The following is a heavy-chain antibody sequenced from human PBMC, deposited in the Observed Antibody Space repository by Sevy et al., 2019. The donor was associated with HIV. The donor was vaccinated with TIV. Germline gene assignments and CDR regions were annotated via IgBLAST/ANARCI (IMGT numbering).Heavy chain of an antibody. V-gene: IGHV3-48*01. J-gene: IGHJ6*02. Sequence: GGSLRLSCAASGFTFSSYSMNWVRQAPGKGLEWVSYISSSSSTIYYADSVKGRFTISRANAKNSLYLQMNSLRAEDTAVYYCARDHSHFIVVVVAANYGMDVWGQGTTVTVSS. CDR1: GFTFSSYS. D-gene: IGHD2-15*01. CDR3: ARDHSHFIVVVVAANYGMDV. CDR2: ISSSSSTI.